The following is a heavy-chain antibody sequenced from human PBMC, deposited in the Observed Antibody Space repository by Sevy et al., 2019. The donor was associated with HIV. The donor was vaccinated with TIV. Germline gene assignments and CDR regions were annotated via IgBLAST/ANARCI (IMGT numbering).Heavy chain of an antibody. CDR2: ISSSGSTI. V-gene: IGHV3-48*03. CDR3: AGTMVRGVLFGYYYYYGMDV. D-gene: IGHD3-10*01. Sequence: GGSLRLSCAASGFTFSSYEMNWVRQAPGKGLEWVSYISSSGSTIYYADSVKGRFTISRDNAKNSLYLQMNSLRAEDTAVYYCAGTMVRGVLFGYYYYYGMDVWGQGTTVTVSS. J-gene: IGHJ6*02. CDR1: GFTFSSYE.